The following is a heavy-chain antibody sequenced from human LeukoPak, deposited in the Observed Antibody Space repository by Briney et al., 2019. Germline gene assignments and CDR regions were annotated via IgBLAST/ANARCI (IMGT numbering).Heavy chain of an antibody. Sequence: SETLSLTCAVYGGSFSGYYWSWIRQPPGKGLEWIGEINHSGSTNYNPSLKSRVTISVDTSKNQFSLKLSSVTAADTAVYYCASSPGFNWFDPWGQGTLVTVSS. V-gene: IGHV4-34*01. CDR1: GGSFSGYY. CDR2: INHSGST. J-gene: IGHJ5*02. CDR3: ASSPGFNWFDP.